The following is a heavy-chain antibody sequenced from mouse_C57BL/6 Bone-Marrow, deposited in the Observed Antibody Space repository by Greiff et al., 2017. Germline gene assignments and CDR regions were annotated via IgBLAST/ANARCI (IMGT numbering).Heavy chain of an antibody. D-gene: IGHD1-1*02. CDR1: GFTIKDDY. CDR3: TTGGYWYFDV. J-gene: IGHJ1*03. Sequence: VQLQQSGAELVRPGASVKLSCTASGFTIKDDYMHWVKQRPEQGLEWIGRIHPENGDTEYASKFQGKATITADTSSNTAYLQLSSLTSEDAAVDYYTTGGYWYFDVWGTGTTVTVSS. V-gene: IGHV14-4*01. CDR2: IHPENGDT.